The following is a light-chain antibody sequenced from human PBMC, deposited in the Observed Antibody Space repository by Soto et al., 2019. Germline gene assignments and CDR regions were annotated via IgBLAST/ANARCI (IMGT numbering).Light chain of an antibody. Sequence: EIVLTQSPGTLSLSPGGRATLSCRASQSVSSSYLAWYQQKPGQAPRLLIYGASSRATGIPDRFSGSGSGTDFTLTISRLEPEDFAVYYCQQYGSSPRTFGPGTRWIS. CDR1: QSVSSSY. CDR3: QQYGSSPRT. V-gene: IGKV3-20*01. J-gene: IGKJ3*01. CDR2: GAS.